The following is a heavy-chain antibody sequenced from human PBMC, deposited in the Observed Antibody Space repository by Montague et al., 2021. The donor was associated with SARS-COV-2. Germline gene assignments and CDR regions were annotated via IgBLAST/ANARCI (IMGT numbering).Heavy chain of an antibody. CDR3: ARFPTSYYYDSKAAPATPDAFDI. D-gene: IGHD3-22*01. CDR2: IYYSGST. CDR1: GGSISSSNYY. V-gene: IGHV4-39*01. Sequence: SETLSLTCTVSGGSISSSNYYWGWIRQPPGKGLEWIGSIYYSGSTYYNPSLKSRVTIFVDTSKNQFSLKLSSVTAADTAVYYCARFPTSYYYDSKAAPATPDAFDIWGQGTMVTVSS. J-gene: IGHJ3*02.